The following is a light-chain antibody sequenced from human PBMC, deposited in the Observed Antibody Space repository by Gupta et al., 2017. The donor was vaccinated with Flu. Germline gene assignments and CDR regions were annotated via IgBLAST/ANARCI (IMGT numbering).Light chain of an antibody. CDR3: QVWDSSSDHVV. CDR2: DES. V-gene: IGLV3-21*02. CDR1: NIGSKA. J-gene: IGLJ2*01. Sequence: SYVLTQPPSVSVAPGQTARMTCGGNNIGSKAVHWYQREPGQAPVLLVNDESARPSGIPERFSGSNSGNTATLTITRVEAGDEADYYCQVWDSSSDHVVFGGGTKLTVL.